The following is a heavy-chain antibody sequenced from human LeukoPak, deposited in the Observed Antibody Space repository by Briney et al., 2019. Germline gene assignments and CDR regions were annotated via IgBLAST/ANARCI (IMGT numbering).Heavy chain of an antibody. Sequence: GGSLRLSCAASGSTFSSYAMSWVRQAPGKGLEWVSSINGSGGRTYYADSVKGRFTISRDNSKNTLYLQMNSLRAEDTAVYYCAKDTQKWELPRYFDYWGQGTLVTVSS. CDR3: AKDTQKWELPRYFDY. V-gene: IGHV3-23*01. J-gene: IGHJ4*02. CDR1: GSTFSSYA. CDR2: INGSGGRT. D-gene: IGHD1-26*01.